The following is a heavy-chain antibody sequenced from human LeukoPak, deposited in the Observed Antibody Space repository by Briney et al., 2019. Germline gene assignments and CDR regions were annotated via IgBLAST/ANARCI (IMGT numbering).Heavy chain of an antibody. CDR3: ARPYYYDSRIDP. Sequence: SETLSLTCTVSGGSISSGDYYWSWIRQPPGKGLEWIAYMYYSGSTYYNPSLKSRVTMSADTSKHQLSLKLSSVTAADTAVYYCARPYYYDSRIDPWGQGILVTVSS. V-gene: IGHV4-30-4*01. D-gene: IGHD3-22*01. J-gene: IGHJ5*02. CDR1: GGSISSGDYY. CDR2: MYYSGST.